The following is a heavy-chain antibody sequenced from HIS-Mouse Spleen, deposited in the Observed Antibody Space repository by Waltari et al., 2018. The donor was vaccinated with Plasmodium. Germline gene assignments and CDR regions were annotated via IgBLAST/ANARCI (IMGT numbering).Heavy chain of an antibody. D-gene: IGHD3-10*01. CDR3: ARARAPDY. V-gene: IGHV3-7*04. Sequence: EVQLVESGGGLVQPGGSLRLPCAASGFTFSSYWMSWVGQAPGKGVEWVDNRKQDGSEKYDVDSVKGRVTISRDNAKNSLYLQMNSLRAEDTAVHYCARARAPDYWGQGTLVTVSS. J-gene: IGHJ4*02. CDR1: GFTFSSYW. CDR2: RKQDGSEK.